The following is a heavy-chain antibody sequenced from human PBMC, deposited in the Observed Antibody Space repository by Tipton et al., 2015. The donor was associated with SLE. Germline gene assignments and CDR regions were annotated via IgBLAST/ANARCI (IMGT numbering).Heavy chain of an antibody. V-gene: IGHV4-39*01. CDR2: IYYSGST. Sequence: TLSLTCTVSGGSVTSSSHYWGWIRQPPRKGLEWIGSIYYSGSTYYNPSLKSRVTISVDTSKEQFSLKLTSVTAADTSLYYCARATGISVAGPFDCWGQGTLVTVSS. CDR1: GGSVTSSSHY. D-gene: IGHD6-19*01. J-gene: IGHJ4*02. CDR3: ARATGISVAGPFDC.